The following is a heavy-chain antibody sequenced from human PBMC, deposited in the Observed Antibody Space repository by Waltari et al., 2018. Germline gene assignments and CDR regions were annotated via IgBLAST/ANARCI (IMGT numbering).Heavy chain of an antibody. CDR2: INHSGST. D-gene: IGHD3-10*01. Sequence: QVQLQQWGAGLLKPSETLSLTCAVYGGSFSGYYWSWIRQPPGKGLEWIGEINHSGSTNYNPSLKSRVTISVDTSKTQFSLKLSSVTAADTAVYYCARVSYYGSGSYYNFDYWGQGTLVTVSS. J-gene: IGHJ4*02. CDR1: GGSFSGYY. CDR3: ARVSYYGSGSYYNFDY. V-gene: IGHV4-34*01.